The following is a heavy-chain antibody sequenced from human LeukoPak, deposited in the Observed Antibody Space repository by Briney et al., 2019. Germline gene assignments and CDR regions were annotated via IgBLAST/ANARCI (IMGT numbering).Heavy chain of an antibody. V-gene: IGHV4-39*01. D-gene: IGHD2-2*01. CDR1: GGSISSSSYY. Sequence: SETLSLTCTVSGGSISSSSYYWGWIRQPPGKGLEWIGGIYYSGSTYYNPSLKSRVTISVDTSKNQFSLKLSSVAAADTAVYYCARLGYIVPVYWGQGTLVTVSS. J-gene: IGHJ4*02. CDR2: IYYSGST. CDR3: ARLGYIVPVY.